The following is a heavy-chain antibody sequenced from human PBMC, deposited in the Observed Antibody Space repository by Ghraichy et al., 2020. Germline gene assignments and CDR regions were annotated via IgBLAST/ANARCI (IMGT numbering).Heavy chain of an antibody. J-gene: IGHJ6*02. D-gene: IGHD5-12*01. CDR1: GFSFSGYW. CDR3: AKNIVATGKNLYYYYGMDV. CDR2: IKQDGSEK. Sequence: GASLRLSCAASGFSFSGYWMSWVRQAPGKGLEWVASIKQDGSEKIYVDSVKGRFTISRDNARNSLYLQMNSLRAEDTAMYYCAKNIVATGKNLYYYYGMDVWGQGTTVTVSS. V-gene: IGHV3-7*01.